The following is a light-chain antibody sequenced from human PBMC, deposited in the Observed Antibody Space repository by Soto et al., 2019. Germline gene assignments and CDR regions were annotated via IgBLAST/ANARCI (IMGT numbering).Light chain of an antibody. J-gene: IGKJ2*01. Sequence: EIVLTQSPGTLSLSPGERATLSCRASQSVSSSCLAWYQQKPGQAPRLLMYGASSRATGIPDRFSGSGSGTDFTLTISRLEPEDFAVYYCQQYGSSSYTFGQGTKLEIK. CDR3: QQYGSSSYT. V-gene: IGKV3-20*01. CDR1: QSVSSSC. CDR2: GAS.